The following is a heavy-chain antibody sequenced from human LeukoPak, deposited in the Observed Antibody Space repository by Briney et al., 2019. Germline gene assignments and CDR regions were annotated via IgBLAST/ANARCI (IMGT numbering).Heavy chain of an antibody. D-gene: IGHD1-26*01. CDR3: AKDMYDSGSSGASFDY. V-gene: IGHV3-30*18. Sequence: TGGSLRLSCAASGFTFSSYGMHWVRQAPGKGLEWVAVISYDGSNKYYADSVRGRFTISRDNSKNTLYLQMNSLRTEDTALYYCAKDMYDSGSSGASFDYWGQGTLVTVSS. J-gene: IGHJ4*02. CDR1: GFTFSSYG. CDR2: ISYDGSNK.